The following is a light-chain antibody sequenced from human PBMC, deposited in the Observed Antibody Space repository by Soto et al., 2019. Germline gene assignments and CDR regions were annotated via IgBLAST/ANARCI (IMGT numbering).Light chain of an antibody. CDR2: GAS. CDR3: QQYYSSWT. CDR1: QSISNTF. Sequence: EIVLTQSPGTLSLSPGEGATLSCRASQSISNTFLAWYQQRPGQAPRILIYGASRRATDIPDRFSGSGSGTDFTLTISRLEPEDVALYYCQQYYSSWTFGQGTKVEMK. J-gene: IGKJ1*01. V-gene: IGKV3-20*01.